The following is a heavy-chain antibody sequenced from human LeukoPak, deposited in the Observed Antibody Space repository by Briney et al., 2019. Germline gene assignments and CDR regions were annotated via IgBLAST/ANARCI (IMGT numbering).Heavy chain of an antibody. D-gene: IGHD6-25*01. Sequence: SETLSLTCTVSGDSIRSSSYYWGWIRQPPGTGLEWIGSIYYSGTTYYNPTLKSRVTISADTSKNQFSLKLSSVTAADTAVYYCARHDSSGPYNAFDIWGQGTMVIVSS. V-gene: IGHV4-39*01. CDR1: GDSIRSSSYY. CDR2: IYYSGTT. J-gene: IGHJ3*02. CDR3: ARHDSSGPYNAFDI.